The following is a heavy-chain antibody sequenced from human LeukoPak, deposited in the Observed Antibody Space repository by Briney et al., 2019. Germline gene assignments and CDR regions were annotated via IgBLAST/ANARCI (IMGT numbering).Heavy chain of an antibody. CDR2: IYHSGST. CDR1: GGSISSSNW. D-gene: IGHD3-10*01. Sequence: SGTLSLTCAVSGGSISSSNWWSWVRQPPGKGLEWIGEIYHSGSTNYNPSLKSRVTISVDKSKNQFSLKLSSVTAADTAVYYCARRVQGVIITLPMFDPWGQGTLVTVSS. J-gene: IGHJ5*02. V-gene: IGHV4-4*02. CDR3: ARRVQGVIITLPMFDP.